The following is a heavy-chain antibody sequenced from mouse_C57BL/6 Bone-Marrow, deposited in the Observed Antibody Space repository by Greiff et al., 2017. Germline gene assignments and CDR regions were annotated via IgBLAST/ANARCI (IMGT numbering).Heavy chain of an antibody. CDR2: IDPSDSYT. V-gene: IGHV1-50*01. CDR1: GYTFTSYW. J-gene: IGHJ2*01. D-gene: IGHD1-1*01. CDR3: AREVLGSYYYGSSFDY. Sequence: QVQLQQPGAELVKPGASVKLSCKASGYTFTSYWMPWVKQRPGQGLEWIGEIDPSDSYTNYNQKFKGKATLTVYTSSSTAYMQLSSLTSEDSAVYYCAREVLGSYYYGSSFDYWGQGTTLTGSS.